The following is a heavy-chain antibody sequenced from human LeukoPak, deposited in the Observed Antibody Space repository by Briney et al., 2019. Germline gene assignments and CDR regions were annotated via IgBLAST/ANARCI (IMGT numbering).Heavy chain of an antibody. CDR3: ARGGWGLVPLRCEY. J-gene: IGHJ4*02. Sequence: ASVKVSCKASGYTFTGYYMHWLRQAPGQGLEWMGWINPNTGGTNYAQKFQGRVTMTKDTSISTAYMELSSLRSDDTAVYYCARGGWGLVPLRCEYWGQGTLVTVSS. CDR1: GYTFTGYY. V-gene: IGHV1-2*02. D-gene: IGHD6-19*01. CDR2: INPNTGGT.